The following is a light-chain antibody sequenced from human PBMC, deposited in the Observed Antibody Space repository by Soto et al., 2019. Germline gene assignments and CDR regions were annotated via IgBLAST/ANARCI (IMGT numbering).Light chain of an antibody. Sequence: QSALTQPASVSGSPGQSIAISCTGTSSDVGGYNYVSWYQQHPGKAPKLLINDVSNRPSGVSSRFSGSKSGNTASLTISGLQAEDEADYYCSSYTSSSTRVFGTGTKLTVL. V-gene: IGLV2-14*01. CDR3: SSYTSSSTRV. J-gene: IGLJ1*01. CDR1: SSDVGGYNY. CDR2: DVS.